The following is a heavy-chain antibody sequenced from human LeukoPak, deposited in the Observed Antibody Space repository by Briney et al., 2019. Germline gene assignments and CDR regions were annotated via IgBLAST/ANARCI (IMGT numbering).Heavy chain of an antibody. CDR2: IRYDGSNK. CDR1: GFTVRSSY. V-gene: IGHV3-30*02. Sequence: GGSLRLSCAASGFTVRSSYMSWVRQAPGKGLEWVAFIRYDGSNKYYADSVKGRFTISRDNSKNTLYLQMNSLRAEDTAVYYCAKVGYSSSWYVSYYYYYMDVWGKGTTVTISS. CDR3: AKVGYSSSWYVSYYYYYMDV. J-gene: IGHJ6*03. D-gene: IGHD6-13*01.